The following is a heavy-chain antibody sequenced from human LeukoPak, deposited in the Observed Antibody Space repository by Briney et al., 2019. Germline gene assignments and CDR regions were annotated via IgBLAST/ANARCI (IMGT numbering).Heavy chain of an antibody. V-gene: IGHV1-24*01. Sequence: GASVKVSCKASGGTFSSYAISWVRQAPGQGLEWMGGFDPEDGETIYAQKFQGRVTMTEDTSTDTAYMELSSLRSEDTAVYYCATVYYDFWSGYYTRLFDYWGQGTLVTVSS. CDR1: GGTFSSYA. J-gene: IGHJ4*02. D-gene: IGHD3-3*01. CDR2: FDPEDGET. CDR3: ATVYYDFWSGYYTRLFDY.